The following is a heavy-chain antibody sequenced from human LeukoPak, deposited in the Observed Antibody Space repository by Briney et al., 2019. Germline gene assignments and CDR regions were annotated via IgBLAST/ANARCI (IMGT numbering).Heavy chain of an antibody. J-gene: IGHJ4*02. CDR3: AREYSSSFGSVSDY. V-gene: IGHV3-48*02. D-gene: IGHD6-6*01. CDR1: GFTFSSYN. Sequence: PGGSLRLSCAASGFTFSSYNMNWVRQAPGKGLEWVSYISSSSSTIYYADSVKGRFTISRDNAKNSLYLQMNSLRDEDTAVYYCAREYSSSFGSVSDYWGQGTLVTVSS. CDR2: ISSSSSTI.